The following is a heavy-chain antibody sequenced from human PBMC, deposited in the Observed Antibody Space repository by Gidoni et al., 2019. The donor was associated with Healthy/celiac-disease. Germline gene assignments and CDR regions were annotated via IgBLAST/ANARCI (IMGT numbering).Heavy chain of an antibody. Sequence: TISRDNSKNTLYLQMNSLRAEDTAVYYCAKSFTIIGVAPFDYWGQGTLVTVSS. D-gene: IGHD3-3*01. V-gene: IGHV3-23*01. J-gene: IGHJ4*01. CDR3: AKSFTIIGVAPFDY.